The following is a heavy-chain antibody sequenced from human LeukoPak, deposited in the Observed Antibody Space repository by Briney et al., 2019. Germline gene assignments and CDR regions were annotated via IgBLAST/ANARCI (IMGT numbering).Heavy chain of an antibody. V-gene: IGHV1-2*02. J-gene: IGHJ6*02. Sequence: ASVKVSCKASGYTLTGYYMHWVRQAPGQGLEWMGWINPNSGGTNYAQKFQGRVTMTRDTSISTAYMELSRLRSDDTAVYYCARRGQHSSSWYGPSYYGMDVWGQGTTVTVSS. CDR1: GYTLTGYY. CDR3: ARRGQHSSSWYGPSYYGMDV. D-gene: IGHD6-13*01. CDR2: INPNSGGT.